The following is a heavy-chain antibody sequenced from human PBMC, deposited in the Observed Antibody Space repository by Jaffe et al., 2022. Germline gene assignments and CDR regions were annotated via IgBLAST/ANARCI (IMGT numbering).Heavy chain of an antibody. D-gene: IGHD2-8*01. V-gene: IGHV3-49*03. J-gene: IGHJ4*02. CDR3: ARHNGYFFDY. CDR2: VRSKHYGGTT. Sequence: EVQVVESGGGLVQPGRSLRLSCTASGFTFGDYAMSWFRQAPGKGLEWVGFVRSKHYGGTTEYAASVKGRFSISRDDSKTIAYLQMNSLETEDTAVYYCARHNGYFFDYWGQGTLVTVSS. CDR1: GFTFGDYA.